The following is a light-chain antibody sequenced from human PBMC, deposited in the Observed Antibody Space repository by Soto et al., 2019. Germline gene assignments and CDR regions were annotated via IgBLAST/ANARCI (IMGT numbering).Light chain of an antibody. CDR2: AAS. CDR1: QGIRSY. Sequence: DIQLTQSPSFLSASVGDRVIITCRASQGIRSYLAWYQQKPGKAPKLLIYAASTLQSGVPSRFSGSGSGTEFPLTITSLQPEDFATYYCQHLNSYPSFTFGGGTKVEIK. CDR3: QHLNSYPSFT. V-gene: IGKV1-9*01. J-gene: IGKJ4*01.